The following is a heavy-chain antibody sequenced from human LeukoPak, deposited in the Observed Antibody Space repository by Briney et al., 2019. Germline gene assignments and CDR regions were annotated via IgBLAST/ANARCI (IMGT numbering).Heavy chain of an antibody. CDR3: ARGGSLHYGSGAPLYYYYYYMDV. D-gene: IGHD3-10*01. CDR2: IHYTGST. V-gene: IGHV4-59*01. CDR1: GGSINSYY. J-gene: IGHJ6*03. Sequence: SETLSLTCTVSGGSINSYYWSWIRQPPGKGLECIGYIHYTGSTNYNPSLKSRVTISVDTSKNQFSLKLSSVTAADTAVYYCARGGSLHYGSGAPLYYYYYYMDVWGKGTTVTISS.